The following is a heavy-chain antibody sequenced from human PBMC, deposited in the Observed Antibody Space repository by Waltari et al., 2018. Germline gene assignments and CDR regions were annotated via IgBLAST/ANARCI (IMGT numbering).Heavy chain of an antibody. D-gene: IGHD3-9*01. CDR3: TREEERQLTGGGLKN. Sequence: QVQLVASGGGLVKPGGSLRRSCAASGFTFGDSYMSWLSQAPGNALEWISYISSTAGNIYYADSVIGRFTVSRDNAKNSLDRQMNSLRVEDTAIYYCTREEERQLTGGGLKNWSQGTLVSVSS. CDR1: GFTFGDSY. CDR2: ISSTAGNI. V-gene: IGHV3-11*04. J-gene: IGHJ4*02.